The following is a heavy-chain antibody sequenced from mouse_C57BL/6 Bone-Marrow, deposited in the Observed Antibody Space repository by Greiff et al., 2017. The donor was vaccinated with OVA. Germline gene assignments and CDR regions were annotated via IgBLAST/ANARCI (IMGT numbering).Heavy chain of an antibody. CDR2: IDPTNDYT. CDR1: GYTFTSYT. Sequence: QVQLQQSGAELARPGASVKMSCKASGYTFTSYTIHWVKQRPGQGLEWIGYIDPTNDYTNYNQTFKGKATLTADKSSSTAYMQLSSLTSEDSAVYYCTRGYYFDYWGQGTTLTVSS. J-gene: IGHJ2*01. CDR3: TRGYYFDY. V-gene: IGHV1-4*01.